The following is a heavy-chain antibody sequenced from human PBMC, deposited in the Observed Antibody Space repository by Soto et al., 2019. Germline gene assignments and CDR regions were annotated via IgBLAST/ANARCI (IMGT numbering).Heavy chain of an antibody. CDR2: ISAYNGNT. Sequence: ASVKVSCKASGYTFTSYGISWVRQAPGQGLEWMGWISAYNGNTNYAQKLQGRVTMTTDTSTSTAYMELRSLRSDDTAVYYCARDLDVLRYFDWLPGPYYYGMDVWGQGTTVTV. CDR1: GYTFTSYG. CDR3: ARDLDVLRYFDWLPGPYYYGMDV. V-gene: IGHV1-18*01. J-gene: IGHJ6*02. D-gene: IGHD3-9*01.